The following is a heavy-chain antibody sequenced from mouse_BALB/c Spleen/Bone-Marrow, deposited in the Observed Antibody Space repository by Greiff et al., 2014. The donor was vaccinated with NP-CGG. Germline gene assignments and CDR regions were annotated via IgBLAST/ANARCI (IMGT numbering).Heavy chain of an antibody. V-gene: IGHV14-3*02. CDR2: IDPANGNT. CDR3: ARWEYYAMDY. Sequence: EVQLVESGAELVKPGASVKLSCTASGFNIKDTYMHWVKQRPEQGLEWIGRIDPANGNTKYDPKFQGKATITADTSSNTAYLQLSSLTSEDTAVYYCARWEYYAMDYWGQGTSVTVSP. CDR1: GFNIKDTY. D-gene: IGHD4-1*01. J-gene: IGHJ4*01.